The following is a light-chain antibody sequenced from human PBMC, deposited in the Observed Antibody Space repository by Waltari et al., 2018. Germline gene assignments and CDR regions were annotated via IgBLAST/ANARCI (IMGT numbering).Light chain of an antibody. Sequence: EIVMTQSPATLSLSPGERATLSCRASQSVSDNLAWYQQKPGQAPRLLIYTTSSRATGIPDRFSGSGSETDFTLTVSSLDPEDVAVYYCLQRSNWPLTFGGGTKVEIK. CDR3: LQRSNWPLT. V-gene: IGKV3-11*01. CDR2: TTS. CDR1: QSVSDN. J-gene: IGKJ4*01.